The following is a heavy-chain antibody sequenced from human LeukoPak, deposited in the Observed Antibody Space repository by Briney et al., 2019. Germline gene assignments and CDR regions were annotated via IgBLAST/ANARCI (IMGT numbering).Heavy chain of an antibody. J-gene: IGHJ4*02. D-gene: IGHD3-10*01. CDR1: GYPFSVYY. Sequence: ASVKVSCKASGYPFSVYYIHWLRQAPGQGLEWMGWVVPNTGGTNYAQNFHDRVTMTRDTSISTAYMELTSLTYDDTAVYYCARKFLGSRGYYFDYWGQGTLVTVSS. CDR3: ARKFLGSRGYYFDY. V-gene: IGHV1-2*02. CDR2: VVPNTGGT.